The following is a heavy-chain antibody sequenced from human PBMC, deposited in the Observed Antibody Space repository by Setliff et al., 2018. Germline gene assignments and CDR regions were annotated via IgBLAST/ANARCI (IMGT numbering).Heavy chain of an antibody. CDR2: ISSSSSTI. V-gene: IGHV3-48*01. CDR3: ARDRGSGGYFLRYFDY. CDR1: GFTLSTYS. Sequence: GSLRLSCAATGFTLSTYSMNWVRQAPGKGLEWVSYISSSSSTIYYADSVKGRFTIARDKTKNSLYLQMNSLRAEDTAVYYCARDRGSGGYFLRYFDYWGQGTLVTVSS. J-gene: IGHJ4*02. D-gene: IGHD1-26*01.